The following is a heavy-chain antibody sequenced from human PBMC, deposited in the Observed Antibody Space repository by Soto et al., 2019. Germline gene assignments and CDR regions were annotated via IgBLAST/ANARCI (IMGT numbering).Heavy chain of an antibody. V-gene: IGHV2-5*02. D-gene: IGHD6-19*01. CDR3: AHRGYQVSGCRSVCCDT. CDR2: IYWDDDK. Sequence: HITLQESGPTLVKPTQTLTLTCTFSGFSLSTSGVGVGWIRQPPGKALEWLPLIYWDDDKYYSPSLKRRLSNTKDTSKNQVTLKMTDKDPVDTAPYYCAHRGYQVSGCRSVCCDTWGQGTLVTVSS. J-gene: IGHJ5*02. CDR1: GFSLSTSGVG.